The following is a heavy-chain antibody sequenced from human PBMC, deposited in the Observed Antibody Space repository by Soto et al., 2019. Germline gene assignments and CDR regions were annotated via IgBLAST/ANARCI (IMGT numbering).Heavy chain of an antibody. CDR2: INHSGST. CDR1: GGSFSGYY. V-gene: IGHV4-34*01. CDR3: ASKGTVWGGSGY. Sequence: SETLSLTCAVYGGSFSGYYWSWIRQPPGKGLEWIGEINHSGSTNYNPSLKSRVTISVDTSKNQFSLKLSSVTAADTAVYYCASKGTVWGGSGYWGQGTLVTVS. D-gene: IGHD3-16*01. J-gene: IGHJ4*02.